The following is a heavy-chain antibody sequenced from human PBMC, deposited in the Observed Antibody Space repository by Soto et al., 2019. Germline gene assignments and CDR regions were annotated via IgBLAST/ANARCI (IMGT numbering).Heavy chain of an antibody. CDR1: GFTFCTYA. J-gene: IGHJ3*02. D-gene: IGHD4-17*01. CDR2: ISGSGDST. Sequence: GGSLRLSCAASGFTFCTYAMSWVRQAPGKGLEWVSAISGSGDSTYSADSVRGRFTISRDNSINTLYLQMNNLGNEDTAVYYCAHPRGYGVFDAYDIWGQGTMVTVSS. CDR3: AHPRGYGVFDAYDI. V-gene: IGHV3-23*01.